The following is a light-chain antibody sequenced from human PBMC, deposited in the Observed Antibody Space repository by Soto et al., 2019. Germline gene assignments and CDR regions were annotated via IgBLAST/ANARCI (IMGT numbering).Light chain of an antibody. CDR2: DVS. J-gene: IGLJ3*02. Sequence: QSALTQPASVSGSPGQSIAISCTGTSSYVGGYNYVSWYQQHPGKTPNLMIYDVSNRPSGVSNRFSGSKSGNTASLTISGLQAEDEADYYCSSYTSSSTLVFGGGTKITVL. CDR3: SSYTSSSTLV. V-gene: IGLV2-14*01. CDR1: SSYVGGYNY.